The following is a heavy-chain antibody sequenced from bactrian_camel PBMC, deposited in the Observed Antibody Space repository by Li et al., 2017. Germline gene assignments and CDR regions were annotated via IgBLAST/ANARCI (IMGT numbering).Heavy chain of an antibody. CDR2: MYSDGSNT. J-gene: IGHJ6*01. CDR1: GFALSSVW. Sequence: HVQLVESGGGLVQPGDSVRLSCVASGFALSSVWMHWVRQAPGKGLVWVSSMYSDGSNTCYADSVKGRFTTSRDNGKSTVSLQMNSLTPEDTAVYYCVRDADAEILFDDLGYWGQGTQVTVS. CDR3: VRDADAEILFDDLGY. D-gene: IGHD1*01. V-gene: IGHV3S6*01.